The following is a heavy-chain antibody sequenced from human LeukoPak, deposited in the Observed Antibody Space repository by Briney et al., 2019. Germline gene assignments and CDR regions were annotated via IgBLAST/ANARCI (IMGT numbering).Heavy chain of an antibody. CDR1: GFTFDDYG. CDR2: INWNGGNT. D-gene: IGHD1-26*01. V-gene: IGHV3-20*04. CDR3: ARGIVITYAGYFYYHMDV. J-gene: IGHJ6*03. Sequence: PGGSLRLSCAASGFTFDDYGMSWVRQPPGKGLEWVSGINWNGGNTNYADSVKGRFTISRDNAKNSLYLQMNSLRGEDTALYYCARGIVITYAGYFYYHMDVWGKGTTVTVSS.